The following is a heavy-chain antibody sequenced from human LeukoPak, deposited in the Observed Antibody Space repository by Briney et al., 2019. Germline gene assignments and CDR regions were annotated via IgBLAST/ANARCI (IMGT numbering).Heavy chain of an antibody. CDR2: MSGSGGST. D-gene: IGHD6-19*01. V-gene: IGHV3-23*01. Sequence: GGSLRLSCAASGFTFSTYAMSWVRQAPGKWLEWVSGMSGSGGSTYYADSVKGRFTISRDNSKKTLNLQMNSLRAEDTAVYYCAKLASGAVAGYFDYWGQGILVTVSS. CDR1: GFTFSTYA. CDR3: AKLASGAVAGYFDY. J-gene: IGHJ4*02.